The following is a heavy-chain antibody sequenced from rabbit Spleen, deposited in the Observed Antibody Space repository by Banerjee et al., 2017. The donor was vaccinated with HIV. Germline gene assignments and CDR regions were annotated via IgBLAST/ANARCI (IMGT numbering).Heavy chain of an antibody. Sequence: QSLEESGGDLVKPGASLTLTCTASGVSFSSSYYMCWVRQAPGKGLEWIGYIVPIFGVTYYANWVNGRFTISSHNAQNTLYLQLNSLTDADTATYFCVREAGYGGYGDANLWGPGTLVTVS. J-gene: IGHJ4*01. CDR3: VREAGYGGYGDANL. V-gene: IGHV1S40*01. CDR1: GVSFSSSYY. D-gene: IGHD6-1*01. CDR2: IVPIFGVT.